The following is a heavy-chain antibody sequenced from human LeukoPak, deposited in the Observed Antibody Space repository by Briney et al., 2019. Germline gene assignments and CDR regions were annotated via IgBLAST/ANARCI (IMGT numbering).Heavy chain of an antibody. Sequence: GGSLRLSCAASGFTFSSYAMSWVRQAPGKGLEWVSAISGSGGSTYYADSVKGRFTISRDNSKNTLYLQMNSLRAEDTAVYYCAKDRIHLRGTSAYSDFDHWGQGTLVTVSS. CDR1: GFTFSSYA. D-gene: IGHD3-16*01. V-gene: IGHV3-23*01. J-gene: IGHJ4*02. CDR3: AKDRIHLRGTSAYSDFDH. CDR2: ISGSGGST.